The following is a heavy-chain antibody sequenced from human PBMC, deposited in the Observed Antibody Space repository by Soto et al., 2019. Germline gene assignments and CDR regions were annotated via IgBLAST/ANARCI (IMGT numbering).Heavy chain of an antibody. Sequence: GGSLRLSCAASGFTFSSYAMSWVRQAPGKGLEWVSAISGSGGSTYYADSVKGRFTITRDNSKNTLYLQMNSLRAEDTAVYYCAKESDYDILTGYYYYYYMDVWGKGTTVTVSS. CDR1: GFTFSSYA. D-gene: IGHD3-9*01. V-gene: IGHV3-23*01. CDR2: ISGSGGST. J-gene: IGHJ6*03. CDR3: AKESDYDILTGYYYYYYMDV.